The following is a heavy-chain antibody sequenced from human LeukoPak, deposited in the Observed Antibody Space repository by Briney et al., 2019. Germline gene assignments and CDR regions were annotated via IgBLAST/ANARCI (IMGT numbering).Heavy chain of an antibody. J-gene: IGHJ6*03. CDR3: ARSESSSLRDYYYMDV. V-gene: IGHV1-69*05. CDR1: GGTFSSYA. Sequence: SVKVSCKASGGTFSSYAISWARQAPGQGLEWMGGIIPIFGTANYAQKFQGRVTITTDESTSTAYMELSSLRSEDTAVYYCARSESSSLRDYYYMDVWGKGTTVTVSS. CDR2: IIPIFGTA.